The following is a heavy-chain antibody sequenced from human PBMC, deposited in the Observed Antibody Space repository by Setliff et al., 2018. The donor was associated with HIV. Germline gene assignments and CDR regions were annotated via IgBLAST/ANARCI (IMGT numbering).Heavy chain of an antibody. Sequence: GESLKISCAASGFTFSSYSMNWVRQAPGKGLEWVSSISSSSSYIYYADSVRGRFTISRENAKDSLYLQMNSLRVEDTAVYYCARGYTGDFHWGQGTLVTVSS. V-gene: IGHV3-21*01. D-gene: IGHD7-27*01. CDR3: ARGYTGDFH. CDR2: ISSSSSYI. J-gene: IGHJ1*01. CDR1: GFTFSSYS.